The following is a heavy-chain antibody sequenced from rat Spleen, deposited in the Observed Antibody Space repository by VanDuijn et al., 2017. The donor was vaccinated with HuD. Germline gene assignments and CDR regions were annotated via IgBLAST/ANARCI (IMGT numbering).Heavy chain of an antibody. V-gene: IGHV5-22*01. CDR1: GFTFSDYY. CDR2: ISYEGRST. Sequence: EVQLVESGGGLVQPGRSLKLSCAASGFTFSDYYMVWVRQAPKKGLEWVASISYEGRSTYYRDSVKGRFTISRDNAKSTLYLQMDSLRSEDTATYYCARRGPDWYFDFWGPGTMVTVSS. CDR3: ARRGPDWYFDF. J-gene: IGHJ1*01.